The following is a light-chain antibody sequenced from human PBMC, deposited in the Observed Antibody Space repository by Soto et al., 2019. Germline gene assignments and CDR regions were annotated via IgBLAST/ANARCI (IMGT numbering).Light chain of an antibody. Sequence: QSVLTQPPSASATPGQRVTISCSGSSSNIGSNTVNWYHQLPGAAPTLLIYANNQRPSGVPERFSGSKSGTSASLAISGLQSGDEADYYCAVWDDSLNGYVFGTGTKLTVL. CDR3: AVWDDSLNGYV. CDR1: SSNIGSNT. CDR2: ANN. J-gene: IGLJ1*01. V-gene: IGLV1-44*01.